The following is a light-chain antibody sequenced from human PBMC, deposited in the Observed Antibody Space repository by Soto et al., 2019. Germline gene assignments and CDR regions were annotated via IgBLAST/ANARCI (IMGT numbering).Light chain of an antibody. J-gene: IGKJ3*01. CDR1: QGVSSY. CDR2: DAS. CDR3: QQRSNWTAGFT. Sequence: EIVLTQSPATLSLSPGERATLSCRASQGVSSYLAWYQQKPGQAPRLLIYDASNRATGIPVRFSGSGSGTDFTLNISSLEHEDFAVYYCQQRSNWTAGFTFGPGTKVDIK. V-gene: IGKV3-11*01.